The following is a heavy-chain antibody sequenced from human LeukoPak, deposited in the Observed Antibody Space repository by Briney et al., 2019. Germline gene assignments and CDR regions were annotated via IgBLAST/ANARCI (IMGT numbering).Heavy chain of an antibody. V-gene: IGHV3-23*01. CDR2: ISGSGGST. J-gene: IGHJ4*02. D-gene: IGHD6-19*01. CDR3: ARVPWGIAVAAQLDY. CDR1: GFTFSSYA. Sequence: GGSLRLSCAASGFTFSSYAMSWVRQAPGKGLEWVSAISGSGGSTYYADSVKGRFTISRDNSKNTLYLQMNSLRAEDTAVYYCARVPWGIAVAAQLDYWGQGTLVTVSS.